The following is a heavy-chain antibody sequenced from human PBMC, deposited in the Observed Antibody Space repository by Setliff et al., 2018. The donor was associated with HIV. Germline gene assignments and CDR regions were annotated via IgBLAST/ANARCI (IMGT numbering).Heavy chain of an antibody. J-gene: IGHJ5*02. CDR3: ARGGGYCTNGLCYNRYFDT. Sequence: GASVKVSCKASGTNLDSFVISWVRQASGQGLEWMGGITPVIGRPIYAQRFHGRVTITAEKSTNTAYMELTSLTSDDTAVYYCARGGGYCTNGLCYNRYFDTWGQGTQVTVSS. D-gene: IGHD2-8*01. CDR1: GTNLDSFV. CDR2: ITPVIGRP. V-gene: IGHV1-69*10.